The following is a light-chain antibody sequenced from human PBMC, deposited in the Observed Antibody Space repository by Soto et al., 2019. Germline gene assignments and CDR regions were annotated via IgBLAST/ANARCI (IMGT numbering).Light chain of an antibody. CDR1: QSISTW. Sequence: DIQMTQSPSTLSASVGDRVTITCRASQSISTWLAWYQHKPGKAPKLLIYQASSLEGGVPSRFSGSRSGTEFTLTISSLQPDDFATYYCQQYFTYSRTFGQGTKVE. CDR3: QQYFTYSRT. J-gene: IGKJ2*02. CDR2: QAS. V-gene: IGKV1-5*03.